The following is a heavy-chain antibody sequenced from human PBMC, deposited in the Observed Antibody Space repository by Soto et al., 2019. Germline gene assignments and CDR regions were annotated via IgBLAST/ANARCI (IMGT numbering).Heavy chain of an antibody. CDR1: GFTFSSYA. CDR3: AKDRLFSGGKALAAFDI. Sequence: GGSLRLSCAASGFTFSSYAMHWVRQAPGKELEWVAVISYDGSNKYYADSVKGRFTISRDNSKNTLYLQMNSLRAEDTAVYYCAKDRLFSGGKALAAFDIWGQGTMVTVSS. V-gene: IGHV3-30*04. J-gene: IGHJ3*02. CDR2: ISYDGSNK. D-gene: IGHD2-15*01.